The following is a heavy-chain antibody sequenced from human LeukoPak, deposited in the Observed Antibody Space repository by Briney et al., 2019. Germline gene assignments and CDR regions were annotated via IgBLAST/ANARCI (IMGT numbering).Heavy chain of an antibody. V-gene: IGHV1-2*02. J-gene: IGHJ4*02. CDR3: ARDDGISSNFVY. CDR1: GYTFTGYY. Sequence: ASVKVSCKASGYTFTGYYMHWVRHAPGQGLEGRGWINPNSGGTNHAQTFHGRVTMTRDTSISTAYMELRRLRSVDTAVYYCARDDGISSNFVYWGQGSLVTVSS. CDR2: INPNSGGT. D-gene: IGHD2-2*01.